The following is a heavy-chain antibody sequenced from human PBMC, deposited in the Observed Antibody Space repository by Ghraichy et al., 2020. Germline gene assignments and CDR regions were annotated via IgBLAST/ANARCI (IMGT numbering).Heavy chain of an antibody. J-gene: IGHJ4*02. CDR2: IWSDGNNK. Sequence: GGSLRLSCAASGFNFITYGMHWVRQAPGKGLEWVAVIWSDGNNKYYVDSVKGRFTISRDNSKNTLDLQMDSLRAEDTAVYYCARGGYSTSTGGVGFFDQWGQGTLVTVSS. CDR3: ARGGYSTSTGGVGFFDQ. CDR1: GFNFITYG. D-gene: IGHD2/OR15-2a*01. V-gene: IGHV3-33*01.